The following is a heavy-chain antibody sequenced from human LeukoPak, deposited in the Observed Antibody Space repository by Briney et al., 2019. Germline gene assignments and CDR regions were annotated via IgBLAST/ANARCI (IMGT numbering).Heavy chain of an antibody. V-gene: IGHV4-61*02. Sequence: SETLSLTCTVSGGSISSSSYYWGWIRQPAGKGLEWIGRIYTSGSTNYNPSLKSRVTISVDTSKNQFSLKLSSVTAADTAVYYCARGTLYSSSGNHYYYYMDVWGKGTTVTVSS. D-gene: IGHD6-6*01. J-gene: IGHJ6*03. CDR3: ARGTLYSSSGNHYYYYMDV. CDR2: IYTSGST. CDR1: GGSISSSSYY.